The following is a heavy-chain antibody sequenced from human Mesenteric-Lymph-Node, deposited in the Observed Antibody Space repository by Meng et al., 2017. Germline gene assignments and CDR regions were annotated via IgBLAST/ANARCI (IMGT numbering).Heavy chain of an antibody. Sequence: ASVKVSCKASGYTFTSYDINWVRQATGQGLEWMGWMNPNSGNTGYAQKFQGRVTITRNTSTSTAYMELSSLRSEDTAVYYCARGVDGFTTFDYWGQGTLVTVSS. V-gene: IGHV1-8*03. D-gene: IGHD3-22*01. J-gene: IGHJ4*02. CDR2: MNPNSGNT. CDR3: ARGVDGFTTFDY. CDR1: GYTFTSYD.